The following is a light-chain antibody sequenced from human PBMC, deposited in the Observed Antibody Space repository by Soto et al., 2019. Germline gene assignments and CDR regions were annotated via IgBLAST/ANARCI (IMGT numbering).Light chain of an antibody. CDR2: DVS. CDR1: VSEVAGYTY. V-gene: IGLV2-14*03. CDR3: SSFTSILGL. Sequence: QSALTQPASVSGSPGQSITISCTGAVSEVAGYTYVSWYQQHPGKGPKLIIYDVSNRPSGVSNRFSGSKSGTTASLTISGLQAEDEADYYCSSFTSILGLFGGGTKVTVL. J-gene: IGLJ2*01.